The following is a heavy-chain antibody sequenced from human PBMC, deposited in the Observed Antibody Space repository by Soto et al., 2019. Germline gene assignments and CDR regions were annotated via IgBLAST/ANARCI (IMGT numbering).Heavy chain of an antibody. Sequence: EVQLVESGGGLVQPGGSLRLSCAASGFNLGSYWMHWVRQAPGKGLVWVSRINDYGTTINYAESVEGRFTHSRDGAKSEVYLQMNNLRAEDTAVSYCARGGLEPFDYWGQGALGTGSS. D-gene: IGHD1-1*01. V-gene: IGHV3-74*01. CDR2: INDYGTTI. J-gene: IGHJ4*01. CDR3: ARGGLEPFDY. CDR1: GFNLGSYW.